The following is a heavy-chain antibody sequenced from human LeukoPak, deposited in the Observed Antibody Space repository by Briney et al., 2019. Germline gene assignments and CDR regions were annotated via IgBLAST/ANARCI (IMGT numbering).Heavy chain of an antibody. Sequence: GASVTVSCKASGYTFTRYGIRWVRQAPGQGIEWMGWISVYNGNTNYAQKLQVRVTMTTDTSTSTAYMELRSLRSDDTAVYYCARSPGYCSGGSCYSVYWGQGTLVTVSS. CDR1: GYTFTRYG. CDR3: ARSPGYCSGGSCYSVY. J-gene: IGHJ4*02. D-gene: IGHD2-15*01. V-gene: IGHV1-18*01. CDR2: ISVYNGNT.